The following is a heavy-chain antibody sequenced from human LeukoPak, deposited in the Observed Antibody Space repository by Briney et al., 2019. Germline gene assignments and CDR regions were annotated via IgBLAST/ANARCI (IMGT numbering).Heavy chain of an antibody. Sequence: SVKVSCKASGGTFSSNAISLLRQAPAQGLEWMGGIIPIFGTANYAQKFRGRVTITADEYTSTAYMELSILRSEDTAVYYCAREGYDILTGYHYGQNWFDPWGQGTLVTVSS. CDR2: IIPIFGTA. D-gene: IGHD3-9*01. J-gene: IGHJ5*02. V-gene: IGHV1-69*13. CDR1: GGTFSSNA. CDR3: AREGYDILTGYHYGQNWFDP.